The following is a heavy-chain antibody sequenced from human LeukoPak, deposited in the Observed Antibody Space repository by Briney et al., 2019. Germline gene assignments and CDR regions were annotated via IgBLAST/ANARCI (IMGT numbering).Heavy chain of an antibody. CDR2: MNPHSGNT. CDR3: TRAPVPGNY. Sequence: ASVKVSCKASGYTFTDFEIQWLRQATGQGLEWMGWMNPHSGNTGYAQKFQGRVTMTRDTSISTAYMELNSLTSDDTAVYYCTRAPVPGNYWGQGTLVTVSS. V-gene: IGHV1-8*01. CDR1: GYTFTDFE. D-gene: IGHD3-10*01. J-gene: IGHJ4*02.